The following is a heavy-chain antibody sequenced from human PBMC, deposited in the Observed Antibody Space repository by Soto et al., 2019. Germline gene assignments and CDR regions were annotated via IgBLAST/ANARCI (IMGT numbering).Heavy chain of an antibody. CDR3: AKDPDYYGSGSPDY. V-gene: IGHV3-30*18. D-gene: IGHD3-10*01. CDR1: GFTFSSYG. J-gene: IGHJ4*02. CDR2: ISYDGSNK. Sequence: GGSLRLSSASSGFTFSSYGMHWVRQAPGKGLEWVAVISYDGSNKYYVDSVKGRFTISRDNSKNTLYLQMSSLRAEDTAVYYCAKDPDYYGSGSPDYWGQGT.